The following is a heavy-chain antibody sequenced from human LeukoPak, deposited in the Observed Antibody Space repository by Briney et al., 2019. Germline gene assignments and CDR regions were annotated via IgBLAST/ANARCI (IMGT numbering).Heavy chain of an antibody. V-gene: IGHV3-48*01. CDR1: GFTFSSYS. J-gene: IGHJ4*02. CDR2: ISGSSRAI. Sequence: GGSLRLSCAASGFTFSSYSMNWVRQAPGKGLEWIAYISGSSRAIYYADSVKGRFTISRDNAKNSLYLQMSNLRAEDTAVYYCAREPQEGFDYWGQGTLVTISS. CDR3: AREPQEGFDY.